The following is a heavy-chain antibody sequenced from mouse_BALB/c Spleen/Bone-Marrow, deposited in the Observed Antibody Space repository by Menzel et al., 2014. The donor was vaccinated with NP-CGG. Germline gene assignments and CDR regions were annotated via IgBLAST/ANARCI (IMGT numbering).Heavy chain of an antibody. V-gene: IGHV5-15*02. CDR1: GFTFSDYG. D-gene: IGHD2-1*01. CDR2: ISNLAYSI. J-gene: IGHJ3*01. Sequence: DVKLVESGGGLVQPGGSRKLSCAASGFTFSDYGMAWVRQALGKGPEWVAFISNLAYSIYYADSVTGRFTISRENAKNTLYLEMISLRSEDTAMYYCARGGIYYGNYLANWGQGTLVTVSA. CDR3: ARGGIYYGNYLAN.